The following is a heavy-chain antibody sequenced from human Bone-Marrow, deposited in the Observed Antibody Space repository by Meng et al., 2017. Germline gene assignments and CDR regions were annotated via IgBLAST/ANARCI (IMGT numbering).Heavy chain of an antibody. CDR2: NYHGGST. CDR1: VGFIGSSNW. Sequence: VRREVSGHGLAKPSGPLPRPCAVPVGFIGSSNWCRCARQAPGKGLVWMGENYHGGSTKYNPSLKSLVTISVDKSQNQFSLKLSSVTAADTAVYYCARRVSGSGLTTDWFDPWGQGTLVTVSS. V-gene: IGHV4-4*02. J-gene: IGHJ5*02. CDR3: ARRVSGSGLTTDWFDP. D-gene: IGHD4-17*01.